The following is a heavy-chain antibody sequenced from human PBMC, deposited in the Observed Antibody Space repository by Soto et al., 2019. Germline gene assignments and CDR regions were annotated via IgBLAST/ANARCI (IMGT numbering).Heavy chain of an antibody. CDR1: GFSLSSSRVG. CDR3: AHLMITYGGVVADDAFDF. J-gene: IGHJ3*01. V-gene: IGHV2-5*02. D-gene: IGHD3-16*02. CDR2: IYWDGDK. Sequence: QITLTESGPTLVKPTQTLTLTCTFSGFSLSSSRVGVAWIRQPPGKALEWLAVIYWDGDKRYSTSLRSRLTITKDTSKNQVVLTMTNVDPVDTATYFCAHLMITYGGVVADDAFDFWGQGTMVTISS.